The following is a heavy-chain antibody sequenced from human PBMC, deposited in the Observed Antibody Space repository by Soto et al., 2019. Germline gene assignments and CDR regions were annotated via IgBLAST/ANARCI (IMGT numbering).Heavy chain of an antibody. Sequence: QVQLVESGGGLVKPGGSLRLSCAASGFTFSDYYMSWIRQAPGKGLEWVSYISRSGSPIHYADSVKGRFTISRDNAKNSLFLQMNSLTGDDTAVYYCARVLMMGVYDSSGYGVAPDAFDIWGQGTIVSVSS. CDR2: ISRSGSPI. J-gene: IGHJ3*02. V-gene: IGHV3-11*01. CDR1: GFTFSDYY. CDR3: ARVLMMGVYDSSGYGVAPDAFDI. D-gene: IGHD3-22*01.